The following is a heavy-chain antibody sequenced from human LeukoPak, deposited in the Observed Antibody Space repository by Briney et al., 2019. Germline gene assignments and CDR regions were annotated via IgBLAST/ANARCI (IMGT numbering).Heavy chain of an antibody. CDR1: GGSISSYY. Sequence: ETLSLTCTVSGGSISSYYWCWVRQAPGKGLEWVSVIYSGGSTYYADSVKGRFTISRDNSKNTLYLQMNSLRAEDTAVYYCARSGGAEYYYGSGSYNDYWGQGTLVTVSS. D-gene: IGHD3-10*01. V-gene: IGHV3-66*01. J-gene: IGHJ4*02. CDR2: IYSGGST. CDR3: ARSGGAEYYYGSGSYNDY.